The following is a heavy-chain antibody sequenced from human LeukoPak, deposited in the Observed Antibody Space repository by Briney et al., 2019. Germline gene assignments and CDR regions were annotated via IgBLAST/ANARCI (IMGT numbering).Heavy chain of an antibody. V-gene: IGHV3-48*03. J-gene: IGHJ4*02. D-gene: IGHD1-1*01. CDR2: ISSSGSTI. CDR1: GFTFSSYE. Sequence: PGGSLRLSCAASGFTFSSYEMNWVRQAPGKGLEWVSYISSSGSTIYYADSVKGRSTISRDNAKNSLYLQMNSLRAEDTAVYYCARDSNWNDPLGYWGQGTLVTVSS. CDR3: ARDSNWNDPLGY.